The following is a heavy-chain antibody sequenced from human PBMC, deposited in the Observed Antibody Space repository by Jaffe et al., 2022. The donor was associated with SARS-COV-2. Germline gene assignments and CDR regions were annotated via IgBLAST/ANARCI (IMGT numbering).Heavy chain of an antibody. CDR3: ARGYCSGESCYSFDY. V-gene: IGHV3-23*01. Sequence: EVQVLESGGGLVQPGGSLRLSCTASGFTFSSYIMNWVRQAPGKGLEWVSTVSSGAGSTYYADSVMGRFTISRDNSKNTLYLQMNSLRAEDTAIYYCARGYCSGESCYSFDYWGQGTLVTVSS. D-gene: IGHD2-15*01. CDR1: GFTFSSYI. CDR2: VSSGAGST. J-gene: IGHJ4*02.